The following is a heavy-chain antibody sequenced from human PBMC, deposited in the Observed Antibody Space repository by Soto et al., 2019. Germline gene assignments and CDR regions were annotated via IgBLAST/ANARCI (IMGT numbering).Heavy chain of an antibody. D-gene: IGHD6-19*01. CDR3: ARDRIAVAYPLLYYYGMDV. CDR2: INHSGST. CDR1: GGSFSGYY. J-gene: IGHJ6*02. V-gene: IGHV4-34*01. Sequence: SETLSLTCAVYGGSFSGYYWSWIRQPPGKGLEWIGEINHSGSTNYNPSLKSRVTISVDTSKNQFSLKLSSVTAADTAVYYCARDRIAVAYPLLYYYGMDVWGQGTTVTVSS.